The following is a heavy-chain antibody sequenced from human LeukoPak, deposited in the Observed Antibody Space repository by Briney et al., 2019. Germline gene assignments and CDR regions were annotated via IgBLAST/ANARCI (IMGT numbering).Heavy chain of an antibody. Sequence: GGSLRLSCAASGFTFDDYAMHWVRQAPGKGLEWVSGISWNSGSIGYADSVKGRFTISRDNAKNSLYLQMNSLRAEDTALYYCAKDMGYSSGWYIFDIWGQGTMVTVSS. CDR3: AKDMGYSSGWYIFDI. CDR2: ISWNSGSI. D-gene: IGHD6-19*01. J-gene: IGHJ3*02. V-gene: IGHV3-9*01. CDR1: GFTFDDYA.